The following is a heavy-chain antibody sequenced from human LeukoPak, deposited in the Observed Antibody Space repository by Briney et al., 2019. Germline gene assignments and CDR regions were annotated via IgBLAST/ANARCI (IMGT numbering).Heavy chain of an antibody. V-gene: IGHV3-64D*09. CDR3: VKDLRGGGYYTSFDY. D-gene: IGHD3-10*01. CDR2: INTNGDDT. J-gene: IGHJ4*02. CDR1: GFTFSTYA. Sequence: GGSLRLSRSASGFTFSTYAMHWVRQAPGKGLEHVSTINTNGDDTYYADSVKGRFTISRDNSKRTLYLQMSSLRAEDTAVYYCVKDLRGGGYYTSFDYWGQGTLVTVSA.